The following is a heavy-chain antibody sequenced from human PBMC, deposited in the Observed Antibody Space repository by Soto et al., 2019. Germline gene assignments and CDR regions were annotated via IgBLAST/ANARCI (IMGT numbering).Heavy chain of an antibody. Sequence: GGSLRLSCAASGFTCSRDAMYWVRQAPGKGLEWVSAISGGGSTYYADSVKGRFTISRDNSKNTLHLQMNSLRAEDTAVYYCAKRSPWNPDPWGQGTLVTVSS. CDR3: AKRSPWNPDP. CDR1: GFTCSRDA. D-gene: IGHD1-1*01. J-gene: IGHJ5*02. CDR2: ISGGGST. V-gene: IGHV3-23*01.